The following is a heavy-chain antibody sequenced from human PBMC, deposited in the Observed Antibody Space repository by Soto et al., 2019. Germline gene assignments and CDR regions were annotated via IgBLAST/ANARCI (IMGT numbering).Heavy chain of an antibody. D-gene: IGHD5-12*01. CDR1: GGSISSYY. CDR3: ARVVDSGYDLGFDY. Sequence: SETLSLTCTVSGGSISSYYWSWIRQPPGKGLEWIGYIYYSGSTNYNPSLKSRVTISVDTSKNQFSLKLSSVTAADTAVYYCARVVDSGYDLGFDYWGQGTLVTVSS. V-gene: IGHV4-59*01. CDR2: IYYSGST. J-gene: IGHJ4*02.